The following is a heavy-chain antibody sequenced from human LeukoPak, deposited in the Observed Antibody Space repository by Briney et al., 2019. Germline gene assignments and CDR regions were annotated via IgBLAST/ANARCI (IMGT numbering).Heavy chain of an antibody. D-gene: IGHD3-22*01. CDR1: GFTFSSYS. V-gene: IGHV3-48*01. CDR2: ISSSSSTI. CDR3: ARDTPLDYDSRGYCMDV. Sequence: GGSLRLSCAASGFTFSSYSMNWVRQAPGKGLEWVSYISSSSSTIYYADSVKGRFTISRDNAKNSLYLQMNSLRAEDTAVYYCARDTPLDYDSRGYCMDVWGKGTTVTVSS. J-gene: IGHJ6*03.